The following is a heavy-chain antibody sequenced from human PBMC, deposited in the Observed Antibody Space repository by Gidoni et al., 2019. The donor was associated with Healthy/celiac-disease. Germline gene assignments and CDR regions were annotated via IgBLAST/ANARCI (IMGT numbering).Heavy chain of an antibody. V-gene: IGHV3-33*08. CDR3: ARSGKMVVAAMDY. D-gene: IGHD2-15*01. CDR2: IWYDGSNK. J-gene: IGHJ4*02. Sequence: QVPLVESGGGVAQPGGYLRLSCAASGFTFNGYGMHCVRQAPGKGREGVVVIWYDGSNKYYADSVKGRFTISRDNSKNTLYLQMNSLRAEDTAVYYCARSGKMVVAAMDYWGQGTLVTVSS. CDR1: GFTFNGYG.